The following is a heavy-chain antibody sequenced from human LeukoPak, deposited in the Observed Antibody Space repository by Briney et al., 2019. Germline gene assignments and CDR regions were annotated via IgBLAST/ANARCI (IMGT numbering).Heavy chain of an antibody. CDR3: ARDRARIAVAAAVGAFDI. D-gene: IGHD6-19*01. V-gene: IGHV4-31*03. J-gene: IGHJ3*02. CDR1: GGSLSSDNFY. Sequence: PSETLSLTCTVSGGSLSSDNFYWSWIRQPPGKGLEWIGYIYYSGSTYYNPSLKSRVTISVDTSKNQFSLKLSSVTAADTAVYYCARDRARIAVAAAVGAFDIWGQGTMVTVSS. CDR2: IYYSGST.